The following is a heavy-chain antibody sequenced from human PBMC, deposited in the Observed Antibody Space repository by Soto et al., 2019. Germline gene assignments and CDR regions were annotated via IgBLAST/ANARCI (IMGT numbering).Heavy chain of an antibody. CDR1: GFTFSSYG. V-gene: IGHV3-33*01. CDR3: ARGPGYRSYYYYMDV. Sequence: QVQLVESGGGVVQPGRSLRLSCAASGFTFSSYGMHWVRQAPGKGLEWVAVIWYDGSNKYYADSVKGRFTISRDNSKNQLYLEMNNRRAEDTGVDYCARGPGYRSYYYYMDVWGQGTTGTGS. J-gene: IGHJ6*03. CDR2: IWYDGSNK. D-gene: IGHD5-12*01.